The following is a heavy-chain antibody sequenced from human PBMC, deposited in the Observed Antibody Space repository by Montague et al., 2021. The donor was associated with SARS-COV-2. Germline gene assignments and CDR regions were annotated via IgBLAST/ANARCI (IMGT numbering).Heavy chain of an antibody. Sequence: SLRLSCAASGFTFSSYSMNWVRQAPGEGLAWVASITSIGSHINYAAAVEGRSTISRDNSKKMLYLEMNGLRAEDTAVYYCARYRGHDSVNYGMDAWGQGTTVIVSS. V-gene: IGHV3-21*01. D-gene: IGHD5-12*01. J-gene: IGHJ6*02. CDR2: ITSIGSHI. CDR3: ARYRGHDSVNYGMDA. CDR1: GFTFSSYS.